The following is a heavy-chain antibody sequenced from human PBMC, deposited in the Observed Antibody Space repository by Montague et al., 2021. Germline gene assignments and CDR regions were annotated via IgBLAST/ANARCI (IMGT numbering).Heavy chain of an antibody. J-gene: IGHJ3*01. CDR2: IFWDDDK. V-gene: IGHV2-5*02. D-gene: IGHD6-13*01. CDR1: GFSLATSGVG. Sequence: PALVKSTQTLTLTCTSSGFSLATSGVGVAWLRQPPGKALEWLALIFWDDDKRYSPSLKSRLTITKDTTKNQVVLTLTNMDPVDTATYFCAPKIAAHKAHDGFSVWGQGTVVTVSA. CDR3: APKIAAHKAHDGFSV.